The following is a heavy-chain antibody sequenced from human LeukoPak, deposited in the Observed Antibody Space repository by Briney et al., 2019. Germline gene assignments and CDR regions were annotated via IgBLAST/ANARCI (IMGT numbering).Heavy chain of an antibody. J-gene: IGHJ4*02. Sequence: SSETLSLTCTVSGYSISSGYYWGWIRQPPGKGLEWIGSIYHSGSTYYNPSLKSRVTISVDTSKNQFSLKLSSVTAADTAVYYCASSSSWYIQDFDYWGQGTLVTVSS. V-gene: IGHV4-38-2*02. D-gene: IGHD6-13*01. CDR2: IYHSGST. CDR1: GYSISSGYY. CDR3: ASSSSWYIQDFDY.